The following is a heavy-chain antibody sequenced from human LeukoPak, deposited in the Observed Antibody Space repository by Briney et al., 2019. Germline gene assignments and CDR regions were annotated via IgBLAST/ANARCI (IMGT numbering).Heavy chain of an antibody. J-gene: IGHJ1*01. CDR1: GGSISSYY. Sequence: PSETLSLTCTVSGGSISSYYWSWIRQPPGKGLEWIEYIYYSGSTNYNPSLKSRVTISVDTSKNQFSLKLSSVTAADTAVYYCATYSSSWLGYFQHWGQGTLVTVSS. D-gene: IGHD6-13*01. CDR2: IYYSGST. V-gene: IGHV4-59*12. CDR3: ATYSSSWLGYFQH.